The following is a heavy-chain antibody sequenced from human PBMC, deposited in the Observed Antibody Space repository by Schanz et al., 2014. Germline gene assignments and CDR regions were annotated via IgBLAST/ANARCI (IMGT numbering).Heavy chain of an antibody. CDR1: GGTFSRYA. CDR2: INPSGVST. J-gene: IGHJ4*02. Sequence: QVQLVQSGAEVKKPGSSVKVSCKASGGTFSRYAISWVRQAPGQGLEWMGIINPSGVSTSSAQEFQGRVTMTRDTSTSTLQMELSSLRSEDTAVYYCARGGAYRSPSPVFYFDYWGQGTLVTVSS. CDR3: ARGGAYRSPSPVFYFDY. D-gene: IGHD6-6*01. V-gene: IGHV1-46*01.